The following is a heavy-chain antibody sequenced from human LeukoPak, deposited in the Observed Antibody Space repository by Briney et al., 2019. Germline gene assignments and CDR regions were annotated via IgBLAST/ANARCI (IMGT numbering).Heavy chain of an antibody. J-gene: IGHJ4*02. D-gene: IGHD4-11*01. CDR2: ISSSSSSI. CDR3: AKSNYGDGDY. CDR1: GFTFSRNS. Sequence: GGSLRLSCATSGFTFSRNSMNWVRQAPGKGLEWVSSISSSSSSIYYADSVKGRFTISRDNSTNTLYLQMNSLRAEDTAVYYCAKSNYGDGDYWGQGTLVTVSS. V-gene: IGHV3-21*04.